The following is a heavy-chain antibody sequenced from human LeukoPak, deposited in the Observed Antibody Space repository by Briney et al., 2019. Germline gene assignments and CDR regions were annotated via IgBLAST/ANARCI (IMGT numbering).Heavy chain of an antibody. J-gene: IGHJ4*02. V-gene: IGHV3-20*04. D-gene: IGHD3-22*01. CDR2: INWNGGST. CDR3: ARNEDYDSSGYTDY. CDR1: GFTFDDYG. Sequence: PGGSLRLSCAASGFTFDDYGMSWVRQAPGKGLEWVSGINWNGGSTGYADSVKGRFTISRDNAKNSLYLQMNSPRAEDTALYYCARNEDYDSSGYTDYWGQGTLVTVSS.